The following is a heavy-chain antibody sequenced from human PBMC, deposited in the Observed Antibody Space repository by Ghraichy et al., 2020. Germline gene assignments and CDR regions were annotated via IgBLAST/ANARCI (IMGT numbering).Heavy chain of an antibody. CDR1: GFTFSSYA. J-gene: IGHJ6*03. Sequence: GGSLRLSCAASGFTFSSYAMSWVRQAPGKGLEWVSAISGSGGSTYYADSVKGRFTISRDNSKNTLYLQMNSLRAEDTAVYYCAKVGSGGRSYYYYMDVWGKGTTVTVSS. D-gene: IGHD2-15*01. V-gene: IGHV3-23*01. CDR2: ISGSGGST. CDR3: AKVGSGGRSYYYYMDV.